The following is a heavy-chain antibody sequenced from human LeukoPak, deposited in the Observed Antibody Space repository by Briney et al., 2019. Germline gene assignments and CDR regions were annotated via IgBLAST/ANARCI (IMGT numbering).Heavy chain of an antibody. D-gene: IGHD5-12*01. Sequence: KPSETLSLTCTVSGGSISSYYWSWLRQPPGKGLEWIGYIYYSGSTNYNPSLKSRVTISVDTSKNQFSLKLSSVTAADTAVYYCARGPVAAITHFDYWGQGTLVTVSS. CDR3: ARGPVAAITHFDY. CDR2: IYYSGST. V-gene: IGHV4-59*01. CDR1: GGSISSYY. J-gene: IGHJ4*02.